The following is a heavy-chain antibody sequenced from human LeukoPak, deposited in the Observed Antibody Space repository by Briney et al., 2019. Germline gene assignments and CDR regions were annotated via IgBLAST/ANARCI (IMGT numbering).Heavy chain of an antibody. CDR2: IDSSNSYI. V-gene: IGHV3-21*01. J-gene: IGHJ4*02. CDR1: GFTFSTYS. Sequence: GGSPRLSCAASGFTFSTYSMTWVRQAPGKGLEWVSSIDSSNSYIYYADSVKGRFTISRDSAKNSLYLQMNSLRAEDTAVYYCARDLAIAARPTFDYWGQGTLVTVYS. D-gene: IGHD6-6*01. CDR3: ARDLAIAARPTFDY.